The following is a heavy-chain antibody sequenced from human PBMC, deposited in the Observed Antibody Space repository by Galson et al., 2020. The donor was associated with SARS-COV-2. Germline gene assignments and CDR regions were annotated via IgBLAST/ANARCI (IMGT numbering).Heavy chain of an antibody. CDR1: GSSINSTYYY. J-gene: IGHJ6*02. Sequence: SQTLSLPCNVSGSSINSTYYYWAWIRQPQGKGLQWIGSIYSRGSSHHNPSLKSRVTISVDTYKHQFSLKLSSVTAADTAVYFCARHRSSSSFYYGMDVWGQGTTVTVSS. CDR2: IYSRGSS. D-gene: IGHD6-6*01. CDR3: ARHRSSSSFYYGMDV. V-gene: IGHV4-39*01.